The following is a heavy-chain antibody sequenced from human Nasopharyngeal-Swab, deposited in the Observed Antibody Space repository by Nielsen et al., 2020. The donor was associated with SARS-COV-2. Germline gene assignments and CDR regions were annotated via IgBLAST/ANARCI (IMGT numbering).Heavy chain of an antibody. V-gene: IGHV3-9*01. CDR3: AKLPDPFSSTDY. J-gene: IGHJ4*02. CDR1: GFTFDDYA. CDR2: ISWNSGSI. D-gene: IGHD2/OR15-2a*01. Sequence: GGSLRLSCAASGFTFDDYAMHWVRQAPGKGLEWVSGISWNSGSIGYADSAKGRFTISRDNAKNSLYLQMNSLRAEDTALYYCAKLPDPFSSTDYWGQGTLVTVSS.